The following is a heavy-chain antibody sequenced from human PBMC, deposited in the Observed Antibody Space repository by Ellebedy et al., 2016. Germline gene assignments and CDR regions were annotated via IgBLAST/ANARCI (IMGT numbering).Heavy chain of an antibody. Sequence: GESLKISXAVSGFTFSRFDIHWVRQAQGKGLEWVAAISNDGNDENYGASVKGRFSISRDNSKNRVYLQMSSLRVEDTAVYSCARVRSPDYSTNYDLDVWGQGTTVTVSS. D-gene: IGHD3-22*01. V-gene: IGHV3-30*03. CDR3: ARVRSPDYSTNYDLDV. CDR2: ISNDGNDE. J-gene: IGHJ6*02. CDR1: GFTFSRFD.